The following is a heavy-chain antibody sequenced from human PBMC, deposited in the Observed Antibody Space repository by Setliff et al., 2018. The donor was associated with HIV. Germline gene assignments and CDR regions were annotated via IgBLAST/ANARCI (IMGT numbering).Heavy chain of an antibody. CDR3: AREGSFVPAAPLGNGNRILDF. CDR1: GYTFTTYN. D-gene: IGHD2-2*01. V-gene: IGHV1-69*08. CDR2: IIPIFGTA. Sequence: SVKVSCKASGYTFTTYNITWVRQAPGQGVEWMGRIIPIFGTANYAQKFQGRVTITADKSTSTAYMELSSLRSEDTAAYYCAREGSFVPAAPLGNGNRILDFWGQGTLVTVSS. J-gene: IGHJ4*02.